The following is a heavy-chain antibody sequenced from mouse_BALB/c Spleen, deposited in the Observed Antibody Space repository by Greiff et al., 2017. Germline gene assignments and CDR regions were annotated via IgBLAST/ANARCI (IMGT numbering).Heavy chain of an antibody. J-gene: IGHJ4*01. CDR2: ISSGGSYT. CDR1: GFTFSSYA. V-gene: IGHV5-9-4*01. CDR3: ARKDYAMDY. Sequence: EVNLVESGGGLVKPGGSLKLSCAASGFTFSSYAMSWVRQSPEKRLEWVAEISSGGSYTYYPDTVTGRFTISRDNAKNTLYLEMSSLRSEDTAMYYCARKDYAMDYWGQGTSVTVSS.